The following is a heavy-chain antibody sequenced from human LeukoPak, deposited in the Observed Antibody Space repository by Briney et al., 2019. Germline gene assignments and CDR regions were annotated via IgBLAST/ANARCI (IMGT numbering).Heavy chain of an antibody. CDR1: GFTFSDHY. V-gene: IGHV3-15*01. Sequence: PGGSLRLSCAASGFTFSDHYMDWVRQAPGKGLEWVGRIKRITDDGATDYAAPVKGRFIISRDDSKNTVFLQMNSLKSEDTGVYYCTTDFGDYEAYWGQGTLVTVSS. CDR3: TTDFGDYEAY. CDR2: IKRITDDGAT. J-gene: IGHJ4*02. D-gene: IGHD4-17*01.